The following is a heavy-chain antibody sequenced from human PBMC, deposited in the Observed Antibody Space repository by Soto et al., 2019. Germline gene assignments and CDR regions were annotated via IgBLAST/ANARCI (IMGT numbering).Heavy chain of an antibody. J-gene: IGHJ6*02. CDR2: ISGSGSST. Sequence: EVQLLESGGGLVQPGGSLRLSCAASGFTFTNYAMSWVRQAPGKGLEWVSAISGSGSSTYYADSVKGRFTISRDNSENTLFLQMNSPRAEDTAVYYCAYFTALNYYYGMDVWGQGTTVTVSS. CDR1: GFTFTNYA. D-gene: IGHD1-26*01. CDR3: AYFTALNYYYGMDV. V-gene: IGHV3-23*01.